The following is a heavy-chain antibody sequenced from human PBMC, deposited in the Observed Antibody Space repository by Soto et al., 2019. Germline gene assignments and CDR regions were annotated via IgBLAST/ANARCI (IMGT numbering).Heavy chain of an antibody. J-gene: IGHJ4*02. CDR3: ARVEEIGSYPLALYY. V-gene: IGHV4-4*02. D-gene: IGHD2-21*01. CDR2: TYHSGST. Sequence: PSETLSLTFAVSGGSIISSNWWSWVRQPPGKGLEWIGETYHSGSTNYNPSLKSRVTISVDKSKNQFSLKLSSVTAADTAVYYCARVEEIGSYPLALYYWGQGTLVTVSS. CDR1: GGSIISSNW.